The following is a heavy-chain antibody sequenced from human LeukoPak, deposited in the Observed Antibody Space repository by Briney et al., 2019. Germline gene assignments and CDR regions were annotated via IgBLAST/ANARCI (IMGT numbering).Heavy chain of an antibody. Sequence: GGSLRLSCAASGFTLSNFAMNWVRQAPGKGLEWVSVFYSGGSTRYADSVKGRFTISRDNSKNTLYLQLNSLRAEDTAVYFCASSSWSSEYFHYWGQGTLVTVSS. J-gene: IGHJ1*01. V-gene: IGHV3-66*01. D-gene: IGHD6-13*01. CDR3: ASSSWSSEYFHY. CDR2: FYSGGST. CDR1: GFTLSNFA.